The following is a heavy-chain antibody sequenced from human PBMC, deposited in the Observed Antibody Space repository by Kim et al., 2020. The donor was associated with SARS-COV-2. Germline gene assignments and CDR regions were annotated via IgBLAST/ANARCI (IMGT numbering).Heavy chain of an antibody. Sequence: GGSLRLSCAASEFTFSSQAMSWVRQAPGMGLEWVSAISSSGSSTFYADSVKGRFTISRDNSKNTLYLQMNGLRPDDTAIYYCAGTVGKVAADWGHGT. V-gene: IGHV3-23*01. D-gene: IGHD2-15*01. CDR2: ISSSGSST. CDR3: AGTVGKVAAD. CDR1: EFTFSSQA. J-gene: IGHJ4*01.